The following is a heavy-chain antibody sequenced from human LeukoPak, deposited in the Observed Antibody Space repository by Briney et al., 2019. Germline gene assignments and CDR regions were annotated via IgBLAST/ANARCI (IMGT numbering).Heavy chain of an antibody. CDR3: ASTTVTGYYYGMDV. D-gene: IGHD4-17*01. CDR1: GFTVSSNY. V-gene: IGHV3-66*01. Sequence: GGSLRLSCAASGFTVSSNYMSWVRQAPGKGLEWVSVIYSGGSTYYADSVKGRFTIPRDNSKNTLYLQMNSLRAEDTAVYYCASTTVTGYYYGMDVWGQGTTVTVSS. CDR2: IYSGGST. J-gene: IGHJ6*02.